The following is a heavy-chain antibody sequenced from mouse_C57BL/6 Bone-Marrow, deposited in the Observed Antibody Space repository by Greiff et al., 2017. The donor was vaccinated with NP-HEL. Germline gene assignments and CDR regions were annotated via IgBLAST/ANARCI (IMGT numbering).Heavy chain of an antibody. CDR1: GYTFTTYP. CDR3: ARRSNFDYAMDY. V-gene: IGHV1-47*01. CDR2: FPTYNDDT. D-gene: IGHD1-1*01. J-gene: IGHJ4*01. Sequence: QVQLQQSGAELVKPGASVTMSCKASGYTFTTYPIEWMKQSHGKCLEWIGNFPTYNDDTKYNEKFKGKATLTVEKSSSTVYLDLSRLTSDDSAVYYCARRSNFDYAMDYWGQGTSVTVSS.